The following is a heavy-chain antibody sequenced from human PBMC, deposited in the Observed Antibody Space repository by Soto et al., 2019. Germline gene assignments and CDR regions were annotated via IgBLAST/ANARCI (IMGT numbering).Heavy chain of an antibody. CDR1: GYSDTTYG. D-gene: IGHD3-16*01. Sequence: ASVKVSCKASGYSDTTYGFNWVRQAPGQGLEWMGWISPYNGKTKFAQKVQGRVTLTTDTTTSTAYMQLRSLRSDDTAVYYCARRYVDPSSAAGFDCWGQGTLVTVSS. V-gene: IGHV1-18*01. CDR2: ISPYNGKT. J-gene: IGHJ4*02. CDR3: ARRYVDPSSAAGFDC.